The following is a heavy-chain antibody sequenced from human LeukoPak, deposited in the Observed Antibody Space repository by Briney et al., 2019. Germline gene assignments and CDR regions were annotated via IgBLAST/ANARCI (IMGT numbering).Heavy chain of an antibody. J-gene: IGHJ3*01. V-gene: IGHV3-30*02. CDR3: AKEGIDAFDV. Sequence: AGGSLRLSCAVSGSTFSSYGMHWLRQAPGKGLEWVAFIDYDGRNEFYGDSVKGRFTISRDNSKNTLYLQMNSLRGDDTAVYYCAKEGIDAFDVWGQGTMVTVSS. CDR2: IDYDGRNE. CDR1: GSTFSSYG.